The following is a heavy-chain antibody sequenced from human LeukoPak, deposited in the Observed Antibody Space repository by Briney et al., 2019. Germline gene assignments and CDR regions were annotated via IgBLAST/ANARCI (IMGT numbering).Heavy chain of an antibody. CDR1: GGTFSSYA. CDR2: IIPILGIA. V-gene: IGHV1-69*04. Sequence: GSSVKVSCKASGGTFSSYAISWVRQAPGQGLEWMGRIIPILGIANYAQKFQGRVTITADKSTSTAYMELSSLRSEDTAVYYCVLLWFGESYDAFDIWGQGTMVTVSS. J-gene: IGHJ3*02. D-gene: IGHD3-10*01. CDR3: VLLWFGESYDAFDI.